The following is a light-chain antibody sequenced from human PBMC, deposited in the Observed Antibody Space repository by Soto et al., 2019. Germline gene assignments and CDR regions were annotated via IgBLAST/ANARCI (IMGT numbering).Light chain of an antibody. CDR1: QGVSSY. J-gene: IGKJ4*01. CDR2: DAS. V-gene: IGKV3-11*01. Sequence: PGERATLSCRASQGVSSYLAWYQQKPGQAPRLLIYDASNRATGIPARFSGSGSGTDFTLTISSLEPEDFAIYYCQQRSNWPPVTFGGGTKVEIK. CDR3: QQRSNWPPVT.